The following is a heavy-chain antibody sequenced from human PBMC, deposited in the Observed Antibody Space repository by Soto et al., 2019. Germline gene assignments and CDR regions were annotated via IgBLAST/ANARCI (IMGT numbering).Heavy chain of an antibody. Sequence: QGQLVQSGAEVKKPGASVKVSCKASGYTFTSYDINWVRQAAGQGLEWIGWMTPNSGKAGYAQKFQGRVTMAGNTSISTAYMELSSLRSDDAAVYFCARGLVVVSATYWYFDLWGRGTLVTVSS. CDR1: GYTFTSYD. J-gene: IGHJ2*01. V-gene: IGHV1-8*01. CDR3: ARGLVVVSATYWYFDL. CDR2: MTPNSGKA. D-gene: IGHD2-15*01.